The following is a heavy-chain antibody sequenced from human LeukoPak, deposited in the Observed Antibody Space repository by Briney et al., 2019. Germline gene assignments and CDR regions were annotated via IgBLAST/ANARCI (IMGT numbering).Heavy chain of an antibody. J-gene: IGHJ5*02. CDR3: ARNLYYGSGSLDFDP. CDR2: IYYSGST. CDR1: GGSISSSSYY. D-gene: IGHD3-10*01. V-gene: IGHV4-39*01. Sequence: KPSETLSLTCTVSGGSISSSSYYWGWIRQPPGKGLEWIGGIYYSGSTYYNPSLKSRVTISVDTSKNQFSLKLSSVTAADTAVYYCARNLYYGSGSLDFDPWGQGTLVTVSS.